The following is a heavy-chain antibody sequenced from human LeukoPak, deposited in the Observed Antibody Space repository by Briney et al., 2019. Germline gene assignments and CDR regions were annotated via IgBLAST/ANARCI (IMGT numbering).Heavy chain of an antibody. CDR3: AREILWFGELLYAFDI. V-gene: IGHV4-4*07. D-gene: IGHD3-10*01. Sequence: SETLSLTCTVSGGSISSYYWSWIRQPAGKGLEWIGRIYTSGSTNYNPSLKSRVTMSVDTSKNQFSLKLSSVTAADTAVYYCAREILWFGELLYAFDIWGQGTMVTVSS. J-gene: IGHJ3*02. CDR1: GGSISSYY. CDR2: IYTSGST.